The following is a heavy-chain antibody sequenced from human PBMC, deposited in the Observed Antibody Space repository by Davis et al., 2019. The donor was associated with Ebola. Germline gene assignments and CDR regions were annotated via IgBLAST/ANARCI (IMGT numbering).Heavy chain of an antibody. CDR1: GFTFSSYG. CDR3: ATEGYCSSTSCWTRYYYGMDV. CDR2: ISYDGSNK. D-gene: IGHD2-2*01. J-gene: IGHJ6*02. V-gene: IGHV3-30*03. Sequence: GESLKISCAASGFTFSSYGMHWVRQAPGKGLEWVAVISYDGSNKYYADSVKGRFTISRDNSKSTLYLQMNSLRAEDTAVYYCATEGYCSSTSCWTRYYYGMDVWGQGTTVTVSS.